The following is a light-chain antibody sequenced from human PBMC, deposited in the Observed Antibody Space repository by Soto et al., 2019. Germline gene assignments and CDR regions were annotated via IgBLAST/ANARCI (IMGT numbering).Light chain of an antibody. V-gene: IGKV3-11*01. Sequence: MVMTESPTTVSVSPGERATLNCRASQSVSSNLAWYQQKPGQAPRLLIYHTSNRATGIPARFSGSGSGTDFTLTISSLEPEDFAVYYCHQRQSWPRTFGQGTKVDI. CDR1: QSVSSN. CDR2: HTS. J-gene: IGKJ1*01. CDR3: HQRQSWPRT.